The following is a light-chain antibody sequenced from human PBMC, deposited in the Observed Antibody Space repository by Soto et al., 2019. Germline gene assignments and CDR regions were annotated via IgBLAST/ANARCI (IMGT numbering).Light chain of an antibody. V-gene: IGKV1-39*01. CDR2: AAS. Sequence: DIQMTQSPSSLSASVGDRVTITCRASQSISSSLNWYQQKPGKAHKLLIYAASSLQSGVPSRFSGSGSGTDFHLTISSLQPQDFATVHCQHSYCSPQPFVQGTQIQIK. CDR1: QSISSS. J-gene: IGKJ1*01. CDR3: QHSYCSPQP.